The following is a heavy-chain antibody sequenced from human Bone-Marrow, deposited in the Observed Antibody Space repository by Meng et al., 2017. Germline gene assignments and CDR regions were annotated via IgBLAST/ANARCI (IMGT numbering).Heavy chain of an antibody. Sequence: QVQLEESGGGVVQPGRSLRLSCAASGFTFSSYAMHWARQAPGKGLEWVAVISYDGSNKYYADSVKGRFTISRDNSKNTLYVQMNSLRAEDTAVYYCAREGVSGLFDYWGQGTLVTVSS. J-gene: IGHJ4*02. CDR1: GFTFSSYA. D-gene: IGHD6-19*01. CDR3: AREGVSGLFDY. V-gene: IGHV3-30-3*01. CDR2: ISYDGSNK.